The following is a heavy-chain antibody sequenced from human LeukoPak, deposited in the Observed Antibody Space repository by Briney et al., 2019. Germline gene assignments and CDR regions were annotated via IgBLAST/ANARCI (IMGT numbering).Heavy chain of an antibody. D-gene: IGHD4-17*01. CDR1: NSSFISHT. V-gene: IGHV1-18*01. Sequence: GASVKVSCKASNSSFISHTINWVRQAPGQGLEWMGSVSPYSGSATYALKFLGRVTMTTDTSTASLRLLSLGSDDAAVYYCARGDDYGDYWGLYWGQGTLVTVSS. J-gene: IGHJ4*02. CDR3: ARGDDYGDYWGLY. CDR2: VSPYSGSA.